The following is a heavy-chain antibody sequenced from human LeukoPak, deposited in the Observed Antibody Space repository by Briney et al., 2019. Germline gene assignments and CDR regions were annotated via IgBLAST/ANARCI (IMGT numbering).Heavy chain of an antibody. CDR3: ATSSAYYYFDFDY. Sequence: GGSLRLSCAASGFSFDDYAMNWVRQAPGKGLEWVSYITSRGSTIYYAYSVKGRFTMSRDNAKNSLYLRMNSLRAEDTAVYYCATSSAYYYFDFDYWGQGTLVTVSS. CDR1: GFSFDDYA. V-gene: IGHV3-48*03. J-gene: IGHJ4*02. D-gene: IGHD3-22*01. CDR2: ITSRGSTI.